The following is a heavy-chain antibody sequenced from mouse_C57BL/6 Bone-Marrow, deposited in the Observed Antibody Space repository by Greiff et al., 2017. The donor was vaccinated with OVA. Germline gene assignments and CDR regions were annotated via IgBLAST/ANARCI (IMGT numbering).Heavy chain of an antibody. J-gene: IGHJ2*01. V-gene: IGHV1-82*01. CDR1: GYAFSSSW. CDR2: IYPGDGDT. D-gene: IGHD1-1*01. Sequence: QVQLKESGPELVKPGASVKISCKASGYAFSSSWMNWVKQRPGKGLEWIGRIYPGDGDTNYNGKFKGKATLTADKSSSTAYMQLSSLTSEDSAVYFCARTFITTVVASFDYWGQGTTLTVSS. CDR3: ARTFITTVVASFDY.